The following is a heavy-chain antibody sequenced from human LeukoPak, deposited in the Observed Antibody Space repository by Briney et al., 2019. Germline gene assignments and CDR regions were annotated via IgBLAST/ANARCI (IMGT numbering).Heavy chain of an antibody. CDR1: GYTFTSYA. CDR2: INAGNGNT. D-gene: IGHD2-2*01. CDR3: ARESVVGYYYGMDV. Sequence: GASAKVSCKASGYTFTSYAMHWVRQAPGQRLEWMGWINAGNGNTEYSQKFQGRVTITRDTSASTAYMELSSLRSEDTAVYYCARESVVGYYYGMDVWGQGTTVTVSS. V-gene: IGHV1-3*01. J-gene: IGHJ6*02.